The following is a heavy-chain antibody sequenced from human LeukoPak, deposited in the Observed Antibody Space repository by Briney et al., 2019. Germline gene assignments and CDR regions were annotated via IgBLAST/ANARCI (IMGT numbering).Heavy chain of an antibody. CDR2: IYYSGST. J-gene: IGHJ3*02. CDR1: GGSISSSSYY. CDR3: ATPGSGTGDAFDI. Sequence: PSETLSLTCTVSGGSISSSSYYWGWIRQPPGKGLEWIGYIYYSGSTYYNPSLKSRVIISVDTSKNRFSLNLSSVTAADTAVYYCATPGSGTGDAFDIWGQGTMVTVSS. D-gene: IGHD6-19*01. V-gene: IGHV4-31*03.